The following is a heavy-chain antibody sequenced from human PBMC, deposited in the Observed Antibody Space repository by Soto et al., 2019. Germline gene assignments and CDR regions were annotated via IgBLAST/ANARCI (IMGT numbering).Heavy chain of an antibody. J-gene: IGHJ4*02. Sequence: QVQLVQSGAEVKKPGASVKVSCKASGYTFTSYGXXXXXXXXGQGREWMGWIRPYNGNTNYAQKLQGRVTMTTDTXXXXXXXXXXXXXXXXXXXYYCXXXXXPQDYWGQGTLVTVSS. D-gene: IGHD3-10*01. CDR2: IRPYNGNT. V-gene: IGHV1-18*01. CDR1: GYTFTSYG. CDR3: XXXXXPQDY.